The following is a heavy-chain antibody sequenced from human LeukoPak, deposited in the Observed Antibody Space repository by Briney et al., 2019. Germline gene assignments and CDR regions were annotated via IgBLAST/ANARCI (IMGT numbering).Heavy chain of an antibody. J-gene: IGHJ4*02. CDR2: IYSGGST. Sequence: PGGSLRLSCAASGFTVSSNYMSWVRQAPGKGLEWVSVIYSGGSTYYADSVKGRFTISRDNSENTLYLQMNSLRAEDTAVYYCASRNPVGYCSGGSCGRGLTDYWGQGTLVTVSS. CDR3: ASRNPVGYCSGGSCGRGLTDY. D-gene: IGHD2-15*01. V-gene: IGHV3-53*01. CDR1: GFTVSSNY.